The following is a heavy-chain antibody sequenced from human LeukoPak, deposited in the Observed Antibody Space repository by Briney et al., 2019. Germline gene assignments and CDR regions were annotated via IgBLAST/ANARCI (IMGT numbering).Heavy chain of an antibody. J-gene: IGHJ4*02. CDR3: AGKGTIFGVVLDY. D-gene: IGHD3-3*01. CDR2: IYYSGST. Sequence: PSETLSLTCTVSGGSISSSSYYWGWIRQPPGKGLEWIGSIYYSGSTYYNPSLKSRVTISVDTSKNQFSLKLSSVTAADTAVYYCAGKGTIFGVVLDYWGQGTLVTVSS. V-gene: IGHV4-39*01. CDR1: GGSISSSSYY.